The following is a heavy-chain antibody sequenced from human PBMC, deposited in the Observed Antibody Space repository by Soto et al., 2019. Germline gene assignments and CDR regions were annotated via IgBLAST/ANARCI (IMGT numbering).Heavy chain of an antibody. V-gene: IGHV1-69*13. CDR3: ARDGRNGGFASTYYDYIWGSYRSSQFDY. Sequence: GASVKVSCKASGGTFSSYAISWVRQAPGQGLEWMGGIIPIFGTANYAQRFQGRVTITADESTSTAYMELSSLRSDDTAVYYCARDGRNGGFASTYYDYIWGSYRSSQFDYWGQGTLVTVSS. J-gene: IGHJ4*02. CDR2: IIPIFGTA. CDR1: GGTFSSYA. D-gene: IGHD3-16*02.